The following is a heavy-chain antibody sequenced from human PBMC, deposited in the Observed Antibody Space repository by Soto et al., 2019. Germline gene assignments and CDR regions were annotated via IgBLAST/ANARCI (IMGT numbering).Heavy chain of an antibody. CDR2: IYYSGST. CDR1: GGSISSYY. J-gene: IGHJ3*02. V-gene: IGHV4-59*01. CDR3: ARTYGFDAFDI. D-gene: IGHD4-17*01. Sequence: QVQLQESGPGLVKPSETLSLTCTVSGGSISSYYWSWIRQPPGKGLEWIGYIYYSGSTNYNPSLKSRVTLSVDTSKNQFSLKLSSVTAADAAVYYGARTYGFDAFDIWGQGTMVTVSS.